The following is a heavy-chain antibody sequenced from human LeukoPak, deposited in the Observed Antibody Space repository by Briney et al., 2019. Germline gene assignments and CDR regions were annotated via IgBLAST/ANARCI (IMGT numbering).Heavy chain of an antibody. CDR1: GGSMKSYY. V-gene: IGHV4-59*01. Sequence: SETLSLTCTVSGGSMKSYYWSWIRQPPGKGLEWLGFIYYSGSTNSNSSLKSRVSISVDTSKNQFSLQLNSMTAADTAVYYCARHYGTTGYFSSFFDRWGQGTLVTVSS. J-gene: IGHJ4*02. D-gene: IGHD3-22*01. CDR2: IYYSGST. CDR3: ARHYGTTGYFSSFFDR.